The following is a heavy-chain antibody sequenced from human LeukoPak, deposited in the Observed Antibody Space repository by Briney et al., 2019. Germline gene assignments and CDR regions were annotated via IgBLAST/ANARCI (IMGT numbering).Heavy chain of an antibody. CDR2: INHSGST. V-gene: IGHV4-34*01. J-gene: IGHJ4*02. D-gene: IGHD4-17*01. CDR3: ARGGMTTVVTRRKILDY. Sequence: SETLSLTCAVYGGSFSGYYWSWLRQPPGKGLEWIGEINHSGSTNYNPSLKSRVTISVDTSKDQFSLKLSSVTAADTAVYYCARGGMTTVVTRRKILDYWGQGILVTVSS. CDR1: GGSFSGYY.